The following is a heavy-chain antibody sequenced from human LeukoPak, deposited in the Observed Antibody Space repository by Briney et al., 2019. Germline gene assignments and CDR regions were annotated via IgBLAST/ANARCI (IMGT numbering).Heavy chain of an antibody. CDR1: GFTFSSYA. J-gene: IGHJ4*02. V-gene: IGHV3-23*01. D-gene: IGHD1-26*01. CDR3: AGGTQRRIVGATKGGDY. CDR2: ISGSGGST. Sequence: GGSLRLSCAASGFTFSSYAMSWVRQAPGKGLEWVSAISGSGGSTYYADSVKGRFTISRDNSKNTLYLQMNSLRAEDTAVYYCAGGTQRRIVGATKGGDYWGQGTLVTVSS.